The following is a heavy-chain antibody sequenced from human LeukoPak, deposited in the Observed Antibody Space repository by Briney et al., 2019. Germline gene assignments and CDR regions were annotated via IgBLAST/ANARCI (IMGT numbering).Heavy chain of an antibody. Sequence: SETLSLTCTVSGGSISSSSYYWGWIRQPPGKGLEWIGSIYYSGSTYYNPSLKSRVTISVDTSKNQFSLKLSSVTAADTAVCYCARSDIVATIPFDYWGQGTLVTVSS. J-gene: IGHJ4*02. CDR3: ARSDIVATIPFDY. CDR1: GGSISSSSYY. V-gene: IGHV4-39*01. D-gene: IGHD5-12*01. CDR2: IYYSGST.